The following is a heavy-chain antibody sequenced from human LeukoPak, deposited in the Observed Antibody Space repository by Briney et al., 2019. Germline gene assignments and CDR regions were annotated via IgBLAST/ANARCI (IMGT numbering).Heavy chain of an antibody. CDR3: ARESIVVVPAASHYYYYGMDV. D-gene: IGHD2-2*01. CDR2: ISSSGRTI. Sequence: PGGSLRLSCAASGFTFSSYGMHWVRQAPGKGLEWVSYISSSGRTIYYADSVKGRFTISRDNAKNSLYLQMNSLRAEDTAVYYCARESIVVVPAASHYYYYGMDVWGQGTTVTVSS. V-gene: IGHV3-48*04. J-gene: IGHJ6*02. CDR1: GFTFSSYG.